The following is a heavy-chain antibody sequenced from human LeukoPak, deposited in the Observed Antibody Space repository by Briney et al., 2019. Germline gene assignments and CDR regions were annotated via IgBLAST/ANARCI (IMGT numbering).Heavy chain of an antibody. CDR1: GGSISSYY. J-gene: IGHJ4*02. CDR3: ARQVVTPRGVFDY. CDR2: IYTSGST. D-gene: IGHD4-23*01. Sequence: SETLSLTCTVSGGSISSYYWSWIRQPPGKGLEWIGYIYTSGSTNYNPSLKSRVTISVDTSKNQFSLKLSSVTAADTAVYYCARQVVTPRGVFDYWGQGTLVTVSS. V-gene: IGHV4-4*09.